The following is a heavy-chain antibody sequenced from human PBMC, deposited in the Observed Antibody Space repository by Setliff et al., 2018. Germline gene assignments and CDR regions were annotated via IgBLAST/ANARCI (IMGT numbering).Heavy chain of an antibody. V-gene: IGHV4-34*01. J-gene: IGHJ4*02. D-gene: IGHD3-22*01. CDR1: GGSFSGYF. CDR2: INDRGST. CDR3: ARTVYYYDSSGPSPIRYLDY. Sequence: SETLSLTCAVYGGSFSGYFWSWARQSPGRGLEWIGEINDRGSTNYNPSLKSRVTISVDTTKNQFSLKLSSVTAAETAVYCCARTVYYYDSSGPSPIRYLDYWGQGALVAVSS.